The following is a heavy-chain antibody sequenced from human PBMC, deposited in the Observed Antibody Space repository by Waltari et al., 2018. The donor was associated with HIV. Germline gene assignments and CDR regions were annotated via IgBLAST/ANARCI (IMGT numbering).Heavy chain of an antibody. CDR1: GGSVGSSGFS. J-gene: IGHJ3*01. Sequence: LLKPSQTLSLTCNVSGGSVGSSGFSWSWIRQSPGKGLEWIGYIYYTGSTYYNPSLKSRVNISLDRSKNQFSLRLSYVSAADTAVYYCARDRFCNGNGCSPSDAFDVWGQGRMVTVSS. CDR3: ARDRFCNGNGCSPSDAFDV. CDR2: IYYTGST. V-gene: IGHV4-30-2*06. D-gene: IGHD2-15*01.